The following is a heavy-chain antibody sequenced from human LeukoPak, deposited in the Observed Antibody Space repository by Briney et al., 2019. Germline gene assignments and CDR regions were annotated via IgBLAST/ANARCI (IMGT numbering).Heavy chain of an antibody. Sequence: GGSLRLSCAASGFTFSTYAMHWVRQAPGKGLEWVAVISYDGSNKYYADSVKGRFTISRADSKNTLYLQMNSLRAEDTAVYYCARGSGYSSSLGEKWGQGTLVTVSS. V-gene: IGHV3-30*04. CDR3: ARGSGYSSSLGEK. CDR2: ISYDGSNK. D-gene: IGHD6-6*01. CDR1: GFTFSTYA. J-gene: IGHJ4*02.